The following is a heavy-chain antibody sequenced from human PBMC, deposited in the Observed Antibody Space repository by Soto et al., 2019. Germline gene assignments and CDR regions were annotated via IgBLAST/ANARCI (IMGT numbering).Heavy chain of an antibody. CDR2: INNDGSST. CDR3: ARDRSYSLDV. J-gene: IGHJ6*02. CDR1: GSTFSNDW. V-gene: IGHV3-74*01. Sequence: PGGPLRLSCAVSGSTFSNDWMHWVRQAPGKGLVWVSHINNDGSSTNYADFVKGRFTIARDNAKNTVYLQMNSLRAEDTAVYYCARDRSYSLDVWGQGTTVTVSS.